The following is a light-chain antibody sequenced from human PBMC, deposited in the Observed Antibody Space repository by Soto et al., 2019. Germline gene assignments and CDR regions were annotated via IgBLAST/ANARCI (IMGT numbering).Light chain of an antibody. J-gene: IGKJ1*01. V-gene: IGKV1-5*01. CDR1: QSISSW. CDR2: DAS. Sequence: EIQMTQSPSTLSASVGDRVTITCGASQSISSWLAWYQQKPGKAPKLLIYDASSLESGVPSRFSGSGSGTEFTLTISSLQPDDFATYYCQQCYSFWTFGQGTKVDIK. CDR3: QQCYSFWT.